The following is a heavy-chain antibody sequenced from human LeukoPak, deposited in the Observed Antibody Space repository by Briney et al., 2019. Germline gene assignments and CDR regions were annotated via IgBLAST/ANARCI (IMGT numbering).Heavy chain of an antibody. CDR1: GGSISSGDYY. D-gene: IGHD3-22*01. Sequence: PSETLSLTCTVSGGSISSGDYYWSWIRQPPGKGLEWIGYIYHSGSTYYNPSLKSRVTISVDRSKNQFSLKLSSVTAADTAVYYCARSGYQANWFDPWGQGTLVTVSS. CDR2: IYHSGST. J-gene: IGHJ5*02. CDR3: ARSGYQANWFDP. V-gene: IGHV4-30-4*08.